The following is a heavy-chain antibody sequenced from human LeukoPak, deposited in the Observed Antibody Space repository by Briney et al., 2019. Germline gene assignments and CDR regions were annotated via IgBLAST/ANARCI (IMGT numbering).Heavy chain of an antibody. Sequence: WASVKVPCKASGGTFSSYAISWVRQAPGQGLEWMGGIIPIFGTANYAQKFQGRVTITTDESTSTAYMELSSLRSEDTAVYYCARDQAKYCSSTSCSAFDPWGQGTLVTVSS. J-gene: IGHJ5*02. V-gene: IGHV1-69*05. CDR1: GGTFSSYA. CDR3: ARDQAKYCSSTSCSAFDP. D-gene: IGHD2-2*01. CDR2: IIPIFGTA.